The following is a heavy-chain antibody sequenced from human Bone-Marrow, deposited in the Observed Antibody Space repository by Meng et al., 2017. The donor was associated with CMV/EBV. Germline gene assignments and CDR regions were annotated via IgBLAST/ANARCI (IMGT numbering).Heavy chain of an antibody. CDR2: ISYDGSNK. CDR1: GFTFSTYA. D-gene: IGHD6-13*01. V-gene: IGHV3-30-3*01. CDR3: ARGSRQQLEWLDP. J-gene: IGHJ5*02. Sequence: GGSLRLSCAVSGFTFSTYAMHWVRQAPGKGLEWVAVISYDGSNKYYADSVRGRFIISRDNSKNTLYLQMNSLRVEDTAVYYCARGSRQQLEWLDPWGQGTLVTVSS.